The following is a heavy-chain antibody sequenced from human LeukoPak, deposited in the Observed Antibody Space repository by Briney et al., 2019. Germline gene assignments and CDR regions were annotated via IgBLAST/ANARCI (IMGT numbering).Heavy chain of an antibody. J-gene: IGHJ4*02. CDR3: AKGITGGSKQDY. V-gene: IGHV3-11*01. D-gene: IGHD7-27*01. Sequence: GGSLRLSCAASGFTFSDYYMSWIRQAPGKGLEWVAQVSSSGSTIYYTDSVKGRFTISRDNSKNTLYLQMNSLRAEDTAVYYCAKGITGGSKQDYWGQGTLVTVSS. CDR2: VSSSGSTI. CDR1: GFTFSDYY.